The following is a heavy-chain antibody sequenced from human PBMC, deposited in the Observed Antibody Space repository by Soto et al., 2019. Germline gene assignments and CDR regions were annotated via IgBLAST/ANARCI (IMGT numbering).Heavy chain of an antibody. CDR2: INPHGGST. D-gene: IGHD3-3*01. CDR3: ARSSGGNFGIIIEGSNWFDP. V-gene: IGHV1-46*01. Sequence: VASVKVSCNATGDTFTSYYLNWVRQAPGQGLEWMGVINPHGGSTKYAQKFQGRITMTRDTSRSTVYMELSSLRSDDTAIYYCARSSGGNFGIIIEGSNWFDPWGQGTLVTSPQ. J-gene: IGHJ5*02. CDR1: GDTFTSYY.